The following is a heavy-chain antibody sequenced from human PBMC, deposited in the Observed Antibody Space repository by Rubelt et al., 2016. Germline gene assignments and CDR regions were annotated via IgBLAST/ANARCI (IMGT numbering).Heavy chain of an antibody. CDR1: GGSVSTGSYF. Sequence: QVQLRESGPGLVKPSETLSLTCSVSGGSVSTGSYFWNWIRQPPGKGLEWIAYIHSSGSTNQNPSLKTRVPISVESSKNQFSLGLSSLTAADTAVYYCARHKPTTLAAVHFDYWGQGTLVTVSS. CDR2: IHSSGST. CDR3: ARHKPTTLAAVHFDY. J-gene: IGHJ4*02. V-gene: IGHV4-61*01. D-gene: IGHD2-15*01.